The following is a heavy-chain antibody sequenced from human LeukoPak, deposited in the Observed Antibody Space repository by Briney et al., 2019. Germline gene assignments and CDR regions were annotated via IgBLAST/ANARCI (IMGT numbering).Heavy chain of an antibody. CDR1: GFTVSSNY. D-gene: IGHD5-24*01. CDR3: ARAPDGYNFDY. V-gene: IGHV3-53*01. Sequence: PGGSLRLSCAASGFTVSSNYMSWVRQAPGKGLEWVSVIYSGGSTYYADSVKGRFTISRDNSKNTLYLQMNSLRAEDTAVYYCARAPDGYNFDYWGQGTLVTVSS. CDR2: IYSGGST. J-gene: IGHJ4*02.